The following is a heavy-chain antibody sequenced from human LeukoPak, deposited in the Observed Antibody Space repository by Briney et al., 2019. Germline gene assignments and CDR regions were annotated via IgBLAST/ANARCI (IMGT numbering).Heavy chain of an antibody. J-gene: IGHJ4*02. V-gene: IGHV3-23*01. D-gene: IGHD1-26*01. CDR3: AKDRSIGTYYTFDS. Sequence: GGSLRLSCAASGFTFSSYAMSWVRQAPGKGLEWVSAVSGSGAIAYYTDSVKGRFTISRDNSKNTLYLQMSSLTAKDTAVYYCAKDRSIGTYYTFDSWGQGTLVTVSS. CDR1: GFTFSSYA. CDR2: VSGSGAIA.